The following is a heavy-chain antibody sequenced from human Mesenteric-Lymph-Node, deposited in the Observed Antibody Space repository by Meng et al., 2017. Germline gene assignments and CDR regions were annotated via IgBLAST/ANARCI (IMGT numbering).Heavy chain of an antibody. V-gene: IGHV4-31*01. J-gene: IGHJ4*02. CDR1: GDSISSDIW. CDR3: ARGVAAAGNFDY. CDR2: IYYSGST. D-gene: IGHD6-13*01. Sequence: QVQLQESGPVLVKPSGTLSLTCTVSGDSISSDIWWSWVRQHPGKGLEWIGYIYYSGSTYYNPSLKSLVTISVDTSKNQFSLKLSSVTAADTAVYYCARGVAAAGNFDYWGQGTLVTVSS.